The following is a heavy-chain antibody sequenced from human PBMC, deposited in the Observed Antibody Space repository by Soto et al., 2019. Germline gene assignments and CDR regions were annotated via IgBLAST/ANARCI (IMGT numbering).Heavy chain of an antibody. CDR2: ITGSGNTI. CDR3: AKDAVPGDGLWLVAD. CDR1: GFSFSKYA. D-gene: IGHD2-21*02. J-gene: IGHJ4*02. Sequence: DVQLLESGGGLVQPGGSLRLSCAASGFSFSKYAMIWVRQAPGKGQEWVSGITGSGNTIEHADSVKGRFTISRDNSKNTVYLQMDSLRAEDTAMYYCAKDAVPGDGLWLVADWGQGTLVTVS. V-gene: IGHV3-23*01.